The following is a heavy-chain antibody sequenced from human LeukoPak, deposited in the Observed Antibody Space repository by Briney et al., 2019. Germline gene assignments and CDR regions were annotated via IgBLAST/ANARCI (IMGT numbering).Heavy chain of an antibody. CDR1: GFTLGRHD. CDR3: VREARGYHYTYFDY. D-gene: IGHD5-18*01. Sequence: PGGSLRLSCTASGFTLGRHDMHWVRQTTGEGLEWDAALASGSQTFYAGSVKGRFTVSREDAKNSLYLQMNSLRAGDTAVYYCVREARGYHYTYFDYWGQGTLVTVSS. V-gene: IGHV3-13*01. CDR2: LASGSQT. J-gene: IGHJ4*02.